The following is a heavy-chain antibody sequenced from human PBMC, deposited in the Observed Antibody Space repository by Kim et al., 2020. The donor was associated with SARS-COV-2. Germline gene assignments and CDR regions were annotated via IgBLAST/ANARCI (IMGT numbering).Heavy chain of an antibody. J-gene: IGHJ4*02. CDR2: IYYSGST. V-gene: IGHV4-59*01. CDR1: GGSISSYY. D-gene: IGHD5-12*01. CDR3: ARVDSGYGPYYFHY. Sequence: SETLSLTCTVSGGSISSYYWSWIRQPPGKGLEWIGYIYYSGSTNYNPSLKSRVTISVDTSKNQFSLKLSSMTAADTAVYYCARVDSGYGPYYFHYWGQGTMVTVSS.